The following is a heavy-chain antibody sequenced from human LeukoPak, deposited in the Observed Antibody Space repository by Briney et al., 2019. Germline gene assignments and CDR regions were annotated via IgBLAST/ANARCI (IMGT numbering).Heavy chain of an antibody. CDR3: VRDLGTWEMLRGIFYDF. CDR2: ISAYNGST. V-gene: IGHV1-18*01. D-gene: IGHD2/OR15-2a*01. J-gene: IGHJ4*02. CDR1: GYTFTDFG. Sequence: ASVKVSCKASGYTFTDFGVSWVRQAPGQGLEWMGWISAYNGSTKSAQKLQGRVTMTTDISTSTAYMELRSLRSDDTAVYYCVRDLGTWEMLRGIFYDFWGQGTVVTVSS.